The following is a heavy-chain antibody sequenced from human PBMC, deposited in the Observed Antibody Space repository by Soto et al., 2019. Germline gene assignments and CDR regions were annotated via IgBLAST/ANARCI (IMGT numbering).Heavy chain of an antibody. V-gene: IGHV1-69*02. J-gene: IGHJ6*02. D-gene: IGHD2-15*01. CDR3: ARIHCSGGSCYSDYYYGMDV. CDR1: GGTFSSYT. Sequence: QVQLVQSGAEVKKPGSSVKVSCKASGGTFSSYTISWVRQAPGQGLEWMGRIIPILGIANYAKKFQGRVTITADKSTSTAYMELSSLRSEDTAVYYCARIHCSGGSCYSDYYYGMDVWGQGTTVTVSS. CDR2: IIPILGIA.